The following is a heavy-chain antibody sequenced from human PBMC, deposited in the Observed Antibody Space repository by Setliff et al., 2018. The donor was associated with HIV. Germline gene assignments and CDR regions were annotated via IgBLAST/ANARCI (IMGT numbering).Heavy chain of an antibody. CDR2: ISGRGTNT. J-gene: IGHJ4*02. CDR3: AKETFYYDSSGYWPEPGYYFDY. D-gene: IGHD3-22*01. CDR1: GFTFSNFA. Sequence: GGSLRLSCAASGFTFSNFAINWVRQAPGKGLEWVSTISGRGTNTYYADSVKGRFTIPRDNSKNTLYLQMNSLRAEDTAVYYCAKETFYYDSSGYWPEPGYYFDYWGQGTLVTVSS. V-gene: IGHV3-23*01.